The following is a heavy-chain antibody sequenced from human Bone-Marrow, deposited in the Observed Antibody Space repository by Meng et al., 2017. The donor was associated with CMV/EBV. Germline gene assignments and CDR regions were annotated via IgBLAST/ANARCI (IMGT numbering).Heavy chain of an antibody. CDR2: ISAYNGNT. J-gene: IGHJ5*02. CDR1: YTFTSYG. Sequence: YTFTSYGNSRVRKAHGQGLEWMGWISAYNGNTNKAQKLQGRVTMTTDTSKSKAYMELRSLRSNDTAVYYCARGPLKMYGSRAGFDPWGQGTLVTVSS. D-gene: IGHD6-13*01. V-gene: IGHV1-18*01. CDR3: ARGPLKMYGSRAGFDP.